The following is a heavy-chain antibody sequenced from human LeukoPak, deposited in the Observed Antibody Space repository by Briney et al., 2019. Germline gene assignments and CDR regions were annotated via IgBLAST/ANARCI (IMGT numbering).Heavy chain of an antibody. V-gene: IGHV3-49*04. J-gene: IGHJ4*02. CDR2: IRSKVYGATT. Sequence: PGRSLRLSCTASGFTFEDYAMSWVRQAPGKGLEWVGFIRSKVYGATTEYAASMKGRFTVSRDDSKSIAYLQMNSLKTEDTAVYYCTRSVPYFDYWGQGALVTVSS. D-gene: IGHD6-6*01. CDR3: TRSVPYFDY. CDR1: GFTFEDYA.